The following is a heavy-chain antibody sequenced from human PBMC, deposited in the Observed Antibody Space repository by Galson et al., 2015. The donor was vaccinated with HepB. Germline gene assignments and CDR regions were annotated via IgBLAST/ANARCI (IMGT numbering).Heavy chain of an antibody. CDR1: GGSFSGYY. D-gene: IGHD6-19*01. CDR2: INHSGST. V-gene: IGHV4-34*01. J-gene: IGHJ5*02. Sequence: ETLSLTCAVYGGSFSGYYWSWIRQPPGKGLEWIGEINHSGSTNYNPSLKSRVTISVDTSKNQFSLKLSSVTAADTAVYYCARGRIAVAGPTWLKLGSYNWFDPWGQGTLVTVSS. CDR3: ARGRIAVAGPTWLKLGSYNWFDP.